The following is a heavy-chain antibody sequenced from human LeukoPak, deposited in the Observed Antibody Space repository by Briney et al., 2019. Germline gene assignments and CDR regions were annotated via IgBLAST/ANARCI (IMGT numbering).Heavy chain of an antibody. CDR1: GGSISSGSYY. V-gene: IGHV4-61*02. D-gene: IGHD6-13*01. J-gene: IGHJ4*02. CDR2: IYTSGST. Sequence: SETLSLTCTVSGGSISSGSYYWSWIRQPAGKGLEWIGRIYTSGSTNYNPSLKSRVTISVDTSKNQFSLKLSSVTAADTAVYYCASLPDIAAAGTHDESPDYWGQGTLVTVSS. CDR3: ASLPDIAAAGTHDESPDY.